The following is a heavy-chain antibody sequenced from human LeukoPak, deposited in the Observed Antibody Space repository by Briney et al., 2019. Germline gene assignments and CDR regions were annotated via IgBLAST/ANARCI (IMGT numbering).Heavy chain of an antibody. CDR1: GGTFSSYA. CDR3: ARGGDYYDSSGYYYYYYYMDV. J-gene: IGHJ6*03. D-gene: IGHD3-22*01. V-gene: IGHV1-69*13. CDR2: IIPIFGTA. Sequence: ASVKVSCKASGGTFSSYAISWVRQAPGQGLEWMGGIIPIFGTANYAQKFQGRVTITADESTSTAYMELSSLRSEDTAVYYCARGGDYYDSSGYYYYYYYMDVWGKGTTVTISS.